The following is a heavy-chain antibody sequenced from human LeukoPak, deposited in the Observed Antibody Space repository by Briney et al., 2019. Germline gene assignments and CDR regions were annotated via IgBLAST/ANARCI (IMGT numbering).Heavy chain of an antibody. V-gene: IGHV3-30*03. Sequence: PGGSLRLSCAASGFSFSDYGIHWVRQAPGKGLEWVALISYDGSNEYYANSVKGRFTISRDNAKNTAYLEMNSLRAEDTAVYYCARAKPADFDLWGRGTLLTVSS. CDR1: GFSFSDYG. CDR3: ARAKPADFDL. J-gene: IGHJ2*01. CDR2: ISYDGSNE.